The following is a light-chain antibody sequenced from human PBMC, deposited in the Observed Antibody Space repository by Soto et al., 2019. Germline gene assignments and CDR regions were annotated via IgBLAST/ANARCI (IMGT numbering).Light chain of an antibody. Sequence: IVLTQSPGTLSLSPGERATLSCRASQGISSSNLAWYQQKAGQAPRLLIYGASSRATGIPDRFSGSGSGTNLPLTISRLGPGGFAVDFFPQDGGSPLFGQGTKVEIK. CDR1: QGISSSN. V-gene: IGKV3-20*01. CDR3: PQDGGSPL. CDR2: GAS. J-gene: IGKJ1*01.